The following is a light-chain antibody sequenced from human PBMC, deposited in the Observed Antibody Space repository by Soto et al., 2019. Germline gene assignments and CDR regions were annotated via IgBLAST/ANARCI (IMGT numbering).Light chain of an antibody. CDR1: QSVSSSY. J-gene: IGKJ1*01. CDR2: GAS. CDR3: QQYNNWPWT. V-gene: IGKV3-15*01. Sequence: EIVLTQSPGTLSLSPGERATLSCRASQSVSSSYLAWYQQKPGQAPRLLIHGASTRATGVPPRFSGSGSGTEFTLTVSNLQSEDLAFYYCQQYNNWPWTFGQGTKVDIK.